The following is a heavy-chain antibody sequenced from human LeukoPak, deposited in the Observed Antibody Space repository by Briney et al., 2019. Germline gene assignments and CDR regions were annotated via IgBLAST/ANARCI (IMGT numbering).Heavy chain of an antibody. Sequence: SETLSLTCTVSGGSISSYYWSWIRQHPGKGLEWIGYICYSGSTYYNPSLKSRVTISVDTSKNQFSLKLSSVTAADTAVYYCARDLGLAAAGEKAFDIWGQGTMVTVSS. J-gene: IGHJ3*02. CDR3: ARDLGLAAAGEKAFDI. V-gene: IGHV4-59*06. D-gene: IGHD6-13*01. CDR1: GGSISSYY. CDR2: ICYSGST.